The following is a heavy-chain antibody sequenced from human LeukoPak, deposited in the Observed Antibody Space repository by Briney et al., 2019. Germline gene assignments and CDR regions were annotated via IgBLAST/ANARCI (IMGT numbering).Heavy chain of an antibody. Sequence: ASVKVSCKASGGTFISYAISWVRQAPGQGLEWIGRIIPILGIANYAQKFQGRVTITADKSTSTAYMELSSLRSEDTAVYYCARDLTPELGLQGGPDYYYYGMDVWGQGTTVTVSS. CDR2: IIPILGIA. CDR1: GGTFISYA. V-gene: IGHV1-69*04. D-gene: IGHD1-7*01. J-gene: IGHJ6*02. CDR3: ARDLTPELGLQGGPDYYYYGMDV.